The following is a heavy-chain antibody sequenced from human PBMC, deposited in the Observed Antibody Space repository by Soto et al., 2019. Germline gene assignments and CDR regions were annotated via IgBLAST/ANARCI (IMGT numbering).Heavy chain of an antibody. CDR3: ARAVGVVVPASNYYSMDV. CDR1: GGTFSSYA. J-gene: IGHJ6*03. CDR2: IIPIFGTA. Sequence: ASVKVSCKASGGTFSSYAISWVRQAPGQGLEWMGGIIPIFGTANYAQKFQGRVTITADESTSTAYMELSSPRSEDTAVYYCARAVGVVVPASNYYSMDVWGKGTTVTVSS. V-gene: IGHV1-69*13. D-gene: IGHD2-2*01.